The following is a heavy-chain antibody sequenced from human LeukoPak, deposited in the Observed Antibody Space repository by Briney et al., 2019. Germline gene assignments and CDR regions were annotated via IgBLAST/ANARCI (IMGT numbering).Heavy chain of an antibody. J-gene: IGHJ4*02. Sequence: PGGSLRLSCSAPGFTLRRHGMHWGRPAPDKGLEVVAFIPRDGRDKYYADSVTGRFTTSRDNSKNSLYLQTNSLRAKDTAVYYCAKDMMAAGTGDEYSGEGTPVTVSS. CDR1: GFTLRRHG. V-gene: IGHV3-30*02. CDR2: IPRDGRDK. CDR3: AKDMMAAGTGDEY. D-gene: IGHD6-13*01.